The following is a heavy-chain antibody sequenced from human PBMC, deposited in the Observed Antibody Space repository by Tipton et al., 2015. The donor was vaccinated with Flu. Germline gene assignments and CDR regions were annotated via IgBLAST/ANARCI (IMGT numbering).Heavy chain of an antibody. D-gene: IGHD6-13*01. CDR2: INHSGST. Sequence: TLSLTCAVYGGSFSGYYWSWIRQPPGKGLEWIGEINHSGSTNYNPSLKSRVTISVDTSKNQFSLKLSSVTAADTAVYYCASPGGYGEFTKKNWFYPWGQGTLVTVSS. V-gene: IGHV4-34*01. J-gene: IGHJ5*02. CDR1: GGSFSGYY. CDR3: ASPGGYGEFTKKNWFYP.